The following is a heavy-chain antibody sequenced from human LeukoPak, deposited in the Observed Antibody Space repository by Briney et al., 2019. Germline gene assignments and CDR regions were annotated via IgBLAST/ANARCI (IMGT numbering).Heavy chain of an antibody. J-gene: IGHJ4*02. CDR3: AKDQWLVRY. CDR2: IQSDGRNK. Sequence: GGSLRLSCAASGFTFSSSGMHWVRQAPGKGLEWVAFIQSDGRNKYYADSVEGRFTLSRDNSKDTLYLQMNSLRAEDTAVYYCAKDQWLVRYWGQGTLVTVSS. V-gene: IGHV3-30*02. D-gene: IGHD6-19*01. CDR1: GFTFSSSG.